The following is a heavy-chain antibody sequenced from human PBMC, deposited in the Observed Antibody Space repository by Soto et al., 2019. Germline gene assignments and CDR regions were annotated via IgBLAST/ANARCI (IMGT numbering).Heavy chain of an antibody. CDR3: AKAPIMTTPQNWFDP. V-gene: IGHV3-64*04. D-gene: IGHD3-16*01. J-gene: IGHJ5*02. CDR2: ISSNGGST. Sequence: PGGSLRLSCSASGFTFSSHAMHLVRQAPGKGLEYVSAISSNGGSTYYADSVKGRFTISRDNSKNTLYLQMNSLRAEDTAVYYCAKAPIMTTPQNWFDPWGQGTLVTVSS. CDR1: GFTFSSHA.